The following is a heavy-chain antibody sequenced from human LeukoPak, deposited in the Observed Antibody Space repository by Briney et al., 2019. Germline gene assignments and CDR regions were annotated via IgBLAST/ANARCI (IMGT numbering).Heavy chain of an antibody. CDR3: VKDLYKGDTSTWYYFDY. Sequence: GGSLRLSCSGSGFTFSSYAIQWVRQAPGKGPEYVSVINTSGDKTYYADSVKGRFTISRDNSKNTVSLQMSSLRAEDTAMYYCVKDLYKGDTSTWYYFDYWGQGTLVTVSS. V-gene: IGHV3-64D*06. D-gene: IGHD6-13*01. CDR2: INTSGDKT. J-gene: IGHJ4*02. CDR1: GFTFSSYA.